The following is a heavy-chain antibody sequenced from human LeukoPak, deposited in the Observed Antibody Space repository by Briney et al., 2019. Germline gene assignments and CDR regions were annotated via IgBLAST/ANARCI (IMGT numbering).Heavy chain of an antibody. CDR1: GFTFSSYS. CDR2: ISSSSSYI. Sequence: GGSLRLSCAASGFTFSSYSMNWVRQAPGKGLEWVSSISSSSSYIYYADSVKGRFTISRDNSKNTLYLQMNSLRAENTAVYYCAKFASSGWLRFRRDFDYWGQGTLVTVSS. V-gene: IGHV3-21*04. D-gene: IGHD5-12*01. CDR3: AKFASSGWLRFRRDFDY. J-gene: IGHJ4*02.